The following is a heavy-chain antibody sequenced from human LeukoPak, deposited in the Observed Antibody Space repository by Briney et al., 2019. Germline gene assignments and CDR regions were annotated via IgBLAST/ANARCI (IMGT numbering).Heavy chain of an antibody. Sequence: GGSLRLSCAASGFTFRNYGMSGVRQAPGKGLEWVSSINNNSDNTYYADSVKGRFTISRDNAKNSLFLQMNGLRAEDTAVYYCARWGDYDCWGQGTLVTVSS. D-gene: IGHD2-21*01. V-gene: IGHV3-48*01. CDR2: INNNSDNT. CDR3: ARWGDYDC. CDR1: GFTFRNYG. J-gene: IGHJ4*02.